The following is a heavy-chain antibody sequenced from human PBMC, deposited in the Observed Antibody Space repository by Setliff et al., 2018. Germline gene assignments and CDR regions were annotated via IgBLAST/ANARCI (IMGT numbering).Heavy chain of an antibody. CDR2: IYHSGST. J-gene: IGHJ2*01. Sequence: PSETLSLTCAVSGYSISSGYYWGWIRQPPGKGLEWIGSIYHSGSTYYNPSLKSRVAISVDPSKNQFYLNLRSVTAADTAVYFCARGTKTMVINYWYFDVWGRGTPVTVSS. CDR3: ARGTKTMVINYWYFDV. V-gene: IGHV4-38-2*01. CDR1: GYSISSGYY. D-gene: IGHD4-17*01.